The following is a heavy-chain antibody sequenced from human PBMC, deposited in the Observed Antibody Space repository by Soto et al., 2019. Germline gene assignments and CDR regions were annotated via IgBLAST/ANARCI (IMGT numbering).Heavy chain of an antibody. CDR1: CGSISSGDYY. V-gene: IGHV4-30-4*01. CDR3: ARSMVRGVIFDY. CDR2: IYYSGST. D-gene: IGHD3-10*01. Sequence: SETLSLTCTFSCGSISSGDYYGSWIRQPPGKGLEWIGYIYYSGSTYYNPSLKSRVTISVDTSKNQFSLKLSSVTAADTAVYYCARSMVRGVIFDYWGQGTLVTVSS. J-gene: IGHJ4*02.